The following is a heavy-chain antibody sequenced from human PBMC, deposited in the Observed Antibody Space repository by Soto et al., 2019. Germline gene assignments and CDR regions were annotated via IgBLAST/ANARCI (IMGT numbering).Heavy chain of an antibody. J-gene: IGHJ6*02. CDR3: ARRIPFGYGMDV. CDR1: GFTFSSYA. Sequence: EVQLVESGGGLVQPGGSLRLSCAASGFTFSSYAMHWVRQAPGKGLEYVSGITSNGVNTDYASSVKGRFTISRDNSKNTLYLQMGSLRAEDMAVYYCARRIPFGYGMDVWGQGTTVTVSS. CDR2: ITSNGVNT. V-gene: IGHV3-64*01. D-gene: IGHD2-21*01.